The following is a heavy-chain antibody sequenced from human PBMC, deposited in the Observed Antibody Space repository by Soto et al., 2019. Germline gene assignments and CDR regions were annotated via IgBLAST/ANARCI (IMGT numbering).Heavy chain of an antibody. Sequence: GGSLRLSCAASGFTFSSYAMSWVRQAPGKGLEWVSAISGSGGSTYYADSVKGRFTISRDNSKNTLYLQMNSLRAEDTAVYYCAKCPQSTQLWDHYFDYWGQGTLVTVSS. J-gene: IGHJ4*02. V-gene: IGHV3-23*01. CDR2: ISGSGGST. D-gene: IGHD5-18*01. CDR1: GFTFSSYA. CDR3: AKCPQSTQLWDHYFDY.